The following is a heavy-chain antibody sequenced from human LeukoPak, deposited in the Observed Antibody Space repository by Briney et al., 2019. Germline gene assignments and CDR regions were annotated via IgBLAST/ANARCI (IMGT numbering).Heavy chain of an antibody. J-gene: IGHJ5*02. CDR3: ARLPRNYYDSSGLSWFDP. CDR1: GGSISSGGYY. D-gene: IGHD3-22*01. V-gene: IGHV4-31*03. Sequence: SETLSLTCTVSGGSISSGGYYWSWLRQHPGKGLEWIGYIYYSGSTYYNPSLKSRVTISVDTSKNQFSLKLSSVTAADTAVYYCARLPRNYYDSSGLSWFDPWGQGTLVTVSS. CDR2: IYYSGST.